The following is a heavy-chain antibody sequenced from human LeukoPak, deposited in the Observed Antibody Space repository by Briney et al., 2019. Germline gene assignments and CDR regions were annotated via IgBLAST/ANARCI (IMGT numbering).Heavy chain of an antibody. Sequence: ASVKVSCKASGGTFRSNAISWVRQAPGQGLEWMGGITPIFGTANYAQKFQGRVTITADESTSTAYMELSSLRSEDTAVYYCARGRDGYNYAFDYWGQGTLVTVSS. V-gene: IGHV1-69*13. CDR2: ITPIFGTA. CDR3: ARGRDGYNYAFDY. D-gene: IGHD5-24*01. CDR1: GGTFRSNA. J-gene: IGHJ4*02.